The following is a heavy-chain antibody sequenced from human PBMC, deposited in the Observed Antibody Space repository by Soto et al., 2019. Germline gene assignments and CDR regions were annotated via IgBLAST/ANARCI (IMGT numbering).Heavy chain of an antibody. D-gene: IGHD2-15*01. V-gene: IGHV1-2*02. CDR1: GYTFTGYF. J-gene: IGHJ6*01. CDR2: MNPNSGGT. Sequence: ASVKVSCNASGYTFTGYFMHWVRQAPGKGLEWMGWMNPNSGGTNYAQKFQGRVTMTRETSISTAYMEMSRLRSDDTAVYYCARVDCSGARCQWSAXDVWGQGNTVTVS. CDR3: ARVDCSGARCQWSAXDV.